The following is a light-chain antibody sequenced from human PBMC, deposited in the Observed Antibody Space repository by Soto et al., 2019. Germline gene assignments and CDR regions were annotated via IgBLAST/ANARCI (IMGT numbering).Light chain of an antibody. CDR3: QQHGTSPYT. CDR1: QSLSGNY. CDR2: RAS. V-gene: IGKV3-20*01. Sequence: NVLTQSPGTLSLSPGQRATLSCRASQSLSGNYLAWYQQKPGQAPRVLIYRASIRATGISDRFNGSGSGTDFILTISRLEPEDVAVYYCQQHGTSPYTFGQGPRWIS. J-gene: IGKJ2*01.